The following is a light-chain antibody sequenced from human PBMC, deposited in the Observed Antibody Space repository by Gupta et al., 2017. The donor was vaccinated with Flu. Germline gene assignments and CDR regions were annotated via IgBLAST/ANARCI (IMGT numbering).Light chain of an antibody. CDR3: QQFRSSSWT. CDR1: QSVSSSY. J-gene: IGKJ1*01. Sequence: IVLTQSPGTLSLSPGERATLSCRASQSVSSSYLAWYQQKVGQAPRLLIYGASSRATGIPDRFSGSGSGTDFTLTISSLEPEDFAVYYCQQFRSSSWTFGQGTKVEIK. CDR2: GAS. V-gene: IGKV3-20*01.